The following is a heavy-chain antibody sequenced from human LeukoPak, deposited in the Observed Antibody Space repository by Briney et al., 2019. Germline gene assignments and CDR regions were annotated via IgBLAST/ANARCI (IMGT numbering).Heavy chain of an antibody. V-gene: IGHV3-74*01. CDR1: VFTFSRYW. D-gene: IGHD2-15*01. CDR3: ARVDCSGGSCYFDY. J-gene: IGHJ4*02. CDR2: INSDGSST. Sequence: GGSLRLTCAASVFTFSRYWMHWVRQTPGKGLVWVSRINSDGSSTGYADSVKGRFTISRDNAKNTLDLQMSSLRAEDTAVYYCARVDCSGGSCYFDYWGQGTLVTVSS.